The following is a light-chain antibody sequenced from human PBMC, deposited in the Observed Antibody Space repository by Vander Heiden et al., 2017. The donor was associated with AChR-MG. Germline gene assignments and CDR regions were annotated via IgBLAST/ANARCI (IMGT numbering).Light chain of an antibody. J-gene: IGLJ2*01. CDR3: SSYTSSSVS. CDR1: SSDIGVYNY. Sequence: QSALTQPASVSGSPGQSITISCPGTSSDIGVYNYVSWYQQHPGKAPKLMIYDVSHRPSGVSNRFSGSKSGNTASLTTSGLQAEDEADYYCSSYTSSSVSFGGGTKLTVL. CDR2: DVS. V-gene: IGLV2-14*03.